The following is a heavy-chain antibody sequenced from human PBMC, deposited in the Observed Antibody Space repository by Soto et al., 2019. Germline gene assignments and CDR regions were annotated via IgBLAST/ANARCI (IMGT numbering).Heavy chain of an antibody. J-gene: IGHJ5*02. CDR1: GGSISRYY. CDR3: ARDPGSGSYYGWFDP. CDR2: IYYSGST. Sequence: SETQCLTCTVSGGSISRYYGNWIRQPPGKGLEWIGYIYYSGSTDYNPSLKSRVTISVDTSKNQFSLKLSSVTAADTAVYYCARDPGSGSYYGWFDPWGQGTLVTVSS. V-gene: IGHV4-59*01. D-gene: IGHD3-10*01.